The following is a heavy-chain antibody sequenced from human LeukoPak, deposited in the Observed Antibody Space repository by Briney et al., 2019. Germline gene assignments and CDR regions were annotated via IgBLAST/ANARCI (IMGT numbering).Heavy chain of an antibody. CDR1: GGSISSYY. CDR3: ARARFYGSGSYYALDYFDY. Sequence: SETLSLTCTVSGGSISSYYWSWIRQPPGKGLEWIGYIYYSGSTNYNPSLKSRVTKSVDTSKNQFSLKLSSVTAADTAVYYCARARFYGSGSYYALDYFDYWGQGTLVTVSS. D-gene: IGHD3-10*01. V-gene: IGHV4-59*01. CDR2: IYYSGST. J-gene: IGHJ4*02.